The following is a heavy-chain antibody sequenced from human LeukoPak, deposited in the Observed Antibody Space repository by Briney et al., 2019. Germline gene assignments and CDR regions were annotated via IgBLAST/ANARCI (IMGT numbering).Heavy chain of an antibody. J-gene: IGHJ4*02. CDR2: ISPDGRNI. D-gene: IGHD2-15*01. CDR3: VRDGRGRTPYDC. Sequence: GGSLRLSCAASGFSLSDYWMNCVRQVPGKGPVWVSHISPDGRNIAYADSVKGRSTISRDSAKNTLYLQMNSLRVEDTAIYYCVRDGRGRTPYDCWGQGTLVTVSS. V-gene: IGHV3-74*01. CDR1: GFSLSDYW.